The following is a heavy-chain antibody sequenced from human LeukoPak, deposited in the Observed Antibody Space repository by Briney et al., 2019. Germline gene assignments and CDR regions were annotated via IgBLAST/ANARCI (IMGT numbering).Heavy chain of an antibody. CDR1: GFTFSSYE. D-gene: IGHD5-12*01. CDR3: ARGPYSGYDPFDY. J-gene: IGHJ4*02. CDR2: ISSSGSTI. V-gene: IGHV3-48*03. Sequence: GGSLRLSCAASGFTFSSYEMNWVRQAPGKGLEWVSYISSSGSTIYYADSVKGRSTISRDNAKNSLYLQMNSLRAEDTAVYYCARGPYSGYDPFDYWGQGTLVTVSS.